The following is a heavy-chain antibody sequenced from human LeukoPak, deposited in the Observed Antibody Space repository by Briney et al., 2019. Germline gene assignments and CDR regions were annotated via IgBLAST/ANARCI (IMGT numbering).Heavy chain of an antibody. CDR1: GYTFTSFG. CDR2: ISAYNGNT. CDR3: VRDLGVDTTMIFFDY. D-gene: IGHD3/OR15-3a*01. J-gene: IGHJ4*02. Sequence: GASVKVSCKASGYTFTSFGISWVQQAPGQGLEWMGWISAYNGNTNYARKVQGRVTMTTDTSTSTAYMELRSLRSDDTAMYYCVRDLGVDTTMIFFDYWGQGSLVTVSS. V-gene: IGHV1-18*01.